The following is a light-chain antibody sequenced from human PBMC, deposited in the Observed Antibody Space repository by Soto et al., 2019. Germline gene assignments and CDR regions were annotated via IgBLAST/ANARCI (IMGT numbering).Light chain of an antibody. V-gene: IGKV3-20*01. Sequence: VMTQSPATLSVSSGDIATLSCCASETVATNLAWYQQIPGQAPRLLIYGASSRVTGSPDRFSGSGSGTDFTLTISRLEPEDFAVYYCQQYGSSPRTFGQGTKVDIK. CDR1: ETVATN. CDR3: QQYGSSPRT. CDR2: GAS. J-gene: IGKJ1*01.